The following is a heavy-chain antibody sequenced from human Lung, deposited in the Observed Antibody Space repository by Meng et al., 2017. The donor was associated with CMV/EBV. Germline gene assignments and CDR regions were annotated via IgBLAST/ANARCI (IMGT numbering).Heavy chain of an antibody. D-gene: IGHD4-17*01. CDR2: IYYSGST. J-gene: IGHJ5*02. CDR1: GGSISSGGFY. Sequence: VRLQESGPGLVKPSQTLSLTCTVSGGSISSGGFYWSWIRQHPGKGLEWIGYIYYSGSTYYNPSLRSRVAISIDTSKNQFSLKLTSVTAADTAVYFCARTNYGDYNWFDPWGQGTLVTVSS. V-gene: IGHV4-31*03. CDR3: ARTNYGDYNWFDP.